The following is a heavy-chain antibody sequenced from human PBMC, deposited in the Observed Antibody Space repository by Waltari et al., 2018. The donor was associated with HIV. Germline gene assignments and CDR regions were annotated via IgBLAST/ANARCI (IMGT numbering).Heavy chain of an antibody. Sequence: EVQLVESGGGLVNPGGSLRLSCAASGFTFSSYSMNWFRQAPGKGVEWVSSISRSSSYIYYADSVKGRFTSSRDNAKNSLYLQMNSLRAEDTAVYYCARSVYSYGYLTYYYGMDVWGQGTTVTVSS. J-gene: IGHJ6*02. CDR3: ARSVYSYGYLTYYYGMDV. V-gene: IGHV3-21*01. D-gene: IGHD5-18*01. CDR2: ISRSSSYI. CDR1: GFTFSSYS.